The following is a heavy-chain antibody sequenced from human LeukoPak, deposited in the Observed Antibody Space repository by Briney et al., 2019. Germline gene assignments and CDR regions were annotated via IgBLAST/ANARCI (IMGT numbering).Heavy chain of an antibody. D-gene: IGHD1-20*01. CDR2: INPSGGST. CDR3: ARDCIIGGSSGRWFDP. Sequence: GASVKVSCKASGYTFTSYYMHWVRQAPGQGLEWMGIINPSGGSTSYAQKFQGRVTMTRDTSTSTVYMELSSLRSEDTAVYYCARDCIIGGSSGRWFDPWGQGTLVTVSS. CDR1: GYTFTSYY. V-gene: IGHV1-46*01. J-gene: IGHJ5*02.